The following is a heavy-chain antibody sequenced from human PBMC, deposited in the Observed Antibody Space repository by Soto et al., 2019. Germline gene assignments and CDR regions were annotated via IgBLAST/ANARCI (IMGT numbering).Heavy chain of an antibody. CDR2: VYFSVNA. D-gene: IGHD6-13*01. Sequence: SETLSLTCTVSGGSLSSYYWTWIRQSPGKGLEWIGYVYFSVNANYNPSLKSRVTISIDTSKNQFSLNLSSVTAADTAVYYCARGRKEYSSSWYVDWGQGTLVTVSS. CDR3: ARGRKEYSSSWYVD. CDR1: GGSLSSYY. V-gene: IGHV4-59*12. J-gene: IGHJ4*02.